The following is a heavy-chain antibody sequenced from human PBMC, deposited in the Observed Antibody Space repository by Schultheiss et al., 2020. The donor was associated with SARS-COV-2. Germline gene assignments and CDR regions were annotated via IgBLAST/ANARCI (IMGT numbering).Heavy chain of an antibody. CDR3: ARAYYDSSGYYYYYYYGMGV. V-gene: IGHV3-33*05. Sequence: GGSLRLSCTASGFTFSSYGMHWVRQAPGKGLEWVAVISYDGSNKYYADSVKGRFTISRDNSNNTLYLQMNSLRAEDTAVYYCARAYYDSSGYYYYYYYGMGVWGQGTTVTGAS. D-gene: IGHD3-22*01. J-gene: IGHJ6*02. CDR1: GFTFSSYG. CDR2: ISYDGSNK.